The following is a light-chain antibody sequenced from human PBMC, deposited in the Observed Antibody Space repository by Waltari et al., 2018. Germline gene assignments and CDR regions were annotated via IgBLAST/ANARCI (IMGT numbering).Light chain of an antibody. J-gene: IGLJ2*01. V-gene: IGLV2-23*01. CDR2: EGS. CDR3: CSYATYSPVL. Sequence: QSALTQPASVSGSPGQSITSSCTGTSSGVGHNYFVSWYQHHPGKAPKLIIYEGSKRPSGISNRFSGFRAGNMASLTISGLQAEDEADYYCCSYATYSPVLLGGGTKLTVL. CDR1: SSGVGHNYF.